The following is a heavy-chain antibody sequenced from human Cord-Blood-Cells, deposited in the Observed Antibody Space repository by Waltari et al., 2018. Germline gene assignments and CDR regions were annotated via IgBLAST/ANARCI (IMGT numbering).Heavy chain of an antibody. CDR2: ISSSSSYI. CDR3: ARASNWRFDY. CDR1: GFTFSSYS. J-gene: IGHJ4*02. V-gene: IGHV3-21*01. Sequence: EVQLVESGGGLVKPGGSLRLSCAASGFTFSSYSMNWVRQAPGKGLECVSSISSSSSYIYYADSVKGRFTISRDNAKNSLYLQMNSLRAEDTAVYYCARASNWRFDYWGQGTLVTVSS. D-gene: IGHD1-20*01.